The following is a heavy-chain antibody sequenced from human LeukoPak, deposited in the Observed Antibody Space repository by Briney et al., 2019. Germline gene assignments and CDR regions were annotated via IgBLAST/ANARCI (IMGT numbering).Heavy chain of an antibody. CDR2: INPNSDGT. V-gene: IGHV1-2*04. CDR3: ARGGSGSYYIPSYYYGMDV. D-gene: IGHD3-10*01. CDR1: GYTFTGYY. Sequence: ASVKVSCKASGYTFTGYYMHWVRQAPGQGLEWMGWINPNSDGTNYAQKFQGWVTMTRDTSISTAYMELSRLRSDDTAVYYCARGGSGSYYIPSYYYGMDVWGKGTTVTVSS. J-gene: IGHJ6*04.